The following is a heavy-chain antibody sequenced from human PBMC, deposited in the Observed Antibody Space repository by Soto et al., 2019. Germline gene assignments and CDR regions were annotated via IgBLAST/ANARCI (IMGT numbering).Heavy chain of an antibody. Sequence: ASVKVSCKASGYTFTSYGISCVRQAPVQGLEWMRWISAYNGNTNYAQKLQGRVTMTTDTSTSTAYMELRSLRSDDTAVYYCSRDFDDFWSGPDGMEVWGQGTTVTVSS. D-gene: IGHD3-3*01. CDR1: GYTFTSYG. CDR3: SRDFDDFWSGPDGMEV. V-gene: IGHV1-18*01. CDR2: ISAYNGNT. J-gene: IGHJ6*02.